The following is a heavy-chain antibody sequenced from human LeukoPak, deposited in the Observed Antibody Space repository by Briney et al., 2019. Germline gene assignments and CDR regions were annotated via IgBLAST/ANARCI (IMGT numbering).Heavy chain of an antibody. V-gene: IGHV1-69*02. Sequence: ASVKVSCKASGGTFSSYTISWVRQAPGQGLEWMGRIIPILGIANYAQKFQGRVTITADKSTSTAYMELSSLRSEDTPVYYCASQTGGTQFDYWGQGTLVTVSS. CDR1: GGTFSSYT. D-gene: IGHD7-27*01. J-gene: IGHJ4*02. CDR3: ASQTGGTQFDY. CDR2: IIPILGIA.